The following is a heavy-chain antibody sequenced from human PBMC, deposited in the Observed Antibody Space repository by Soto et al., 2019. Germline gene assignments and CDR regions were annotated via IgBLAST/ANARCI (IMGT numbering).Heavy chain of an antibody. V-gene: IGHV4-30-4*01. Sequence: QVQLQESGPGLVKPSQTLSLTCTVSGGSISSGDYYWSWIRQPPGKGLEWIGYIYYSGSTYYNPSLKSRVTISVDTSKNQFSLELSSVTAADTAVYYCARGSYYYDSSGYYHYWGPGTLVTVSS. CDR1: GGSISSGDYY. D-gene: IGHD3-22*01. CDR2: IYYSGST. J-gene: IGHJ4*02. CDR3: ARGSYYYDSSGYYHY.